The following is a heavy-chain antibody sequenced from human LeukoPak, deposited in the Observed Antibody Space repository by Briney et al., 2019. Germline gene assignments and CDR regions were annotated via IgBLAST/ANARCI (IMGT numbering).Heavy chain of an antibody. Sequence: AGGSLRLSCAASGFTFSSYSMNWVRQAPGKGLEWVSAISGSGGSTYYADSVKGRFTISRDNSKNTLYLQMNSLRAEDTAVYYCAKGGRWLQREPFDYWGQGTLVTVSS. CDR1: GFTFSSYS. CDR3: AKGGRWLQREPFDY. D-gene: IGHD5-24*01. J-gene: IGHJ4*02. V-gene: IGHV3-23*01. CDR2: ISGSGGST.